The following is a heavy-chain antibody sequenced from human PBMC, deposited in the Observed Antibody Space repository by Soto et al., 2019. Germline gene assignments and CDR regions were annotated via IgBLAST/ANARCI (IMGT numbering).Heavy chain of an antibody. J-gene: IGHJ3*02. CDR1: GFTFSSYA. D-gene: IGHD2-15*01. CDR3: AVRGGSYPRYAFDI. CDR2: ISGSGGST. Sequence: EVQLLESGGGLVQPGGSLRLSCAASGFTFSSYAMSWVRQAPGKGLEWVSAISGSGGSTYYADSVKGGFTISRDNAKNTLYLQMNSLRAEDTAVYYCAVRGGSYPRYAFDIWGQGTMVTVSS. V-gene: IGHV3-23*01.